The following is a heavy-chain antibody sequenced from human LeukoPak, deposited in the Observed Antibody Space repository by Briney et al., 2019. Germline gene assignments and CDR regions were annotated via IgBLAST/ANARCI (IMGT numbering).Heavy chain of an antibody. Sequence: PSETLSLTCTVSSYSISSGHYWTWLRQPPGEGLQWIGSTNSNGHTYYSPSLKSRVSISVDTSKNQFSLRLTSVTAADTAVYYCAREAAGGHNWFDPWGQGTLVTVSS. CDR1: SYSISSGHY. CDR2: TNSNGHT. J-gene: IGHJ5*02. CDR3: AREAAGGHNWFDP. D-gene: IGHD6-13*01. V-gene: IGHV4-38-2*02.